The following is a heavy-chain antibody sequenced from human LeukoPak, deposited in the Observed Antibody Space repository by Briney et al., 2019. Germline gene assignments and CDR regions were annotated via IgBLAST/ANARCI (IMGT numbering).Heavy chain of an antibody. J-gene: IGHJ6*03. V-gene: IGHV1-8*01. D-gene: IGHD6-13*01. CDR1: GYTFTSYD. CDR2: MNPNSGNT. Sequence: ASVKVSFKASGYTFTSYDINWVRQATGQGLEWMGWMNPNSGNTGYAQKFQSRVTMTRNPSISTAYIDLSSLRSEDTAVYYCAAKGYSSSWLTYYYYYYMDVWGKGTTVTVSS. CDR3: AAKGYSSSWLTYYYYYYMDV.